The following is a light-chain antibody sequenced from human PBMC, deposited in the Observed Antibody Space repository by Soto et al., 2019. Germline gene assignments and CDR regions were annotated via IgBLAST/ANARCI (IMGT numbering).Light chain of an antibody. CDR1: SSDVGAYKF. V-gene: IGLV2-8*01. Sequence: QSVLTQPPSASGSPGQSVTISCTGTSSDVGAYKFVSWYQQNPGKAPKLIIYDVTKRPTGVPARFSGSKSGNTASLTVSGLQAEDEADYYCSSYAGNSNYVFGSGTKVTVL. J-gene: IGLJ1*01. CDR2: DVT. CDR3: SSYAGNSNYV.